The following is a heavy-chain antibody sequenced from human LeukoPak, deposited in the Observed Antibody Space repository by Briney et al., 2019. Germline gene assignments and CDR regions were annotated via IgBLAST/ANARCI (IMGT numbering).Heavy chain of an antibody. CDR1: GFTFSNYA. Sequence: TGGSLRLSCAASGFTFSNYAMTWVRQAPGKGLEWVGRIRNKVNSHTTEYSASVKGRFTISRDDSTNSVYLQMNSLKTEDTAVYYCVAMLRGVGYWGQGTLVTVSS. CDR2: IRNKVNSHTT. V-gene: IGHV3-72*01. CDR3: VAMLRGVGY. J-gene: IGHJ4*02. D-gene: IGHD3-10*01.